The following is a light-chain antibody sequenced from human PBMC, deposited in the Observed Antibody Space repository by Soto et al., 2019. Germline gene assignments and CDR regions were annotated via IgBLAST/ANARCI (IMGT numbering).Light chain of an antibody. V-gene: IGKV3-20*01. CDR1: QRVTTR. CDR3: QQYGGFPIT. Sequence: PATFVLPPRDGGTIFRTASQRVTTRLAWYQHKPGQAPTLLMSGASNRASGVPVRFSGSGSGTDFTLTITRLEPEDFALYYCQQYGGFPITFGRGTRLEIK. CDR2: GAS. J-gene: IGKJ5*01.